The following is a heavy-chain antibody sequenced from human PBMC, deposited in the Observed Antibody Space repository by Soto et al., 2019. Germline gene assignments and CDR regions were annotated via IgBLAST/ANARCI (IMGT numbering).Heavy chain of an antibody. D-gene: IGHD2-15*01. V-gene: IGHV4-34*01. CDR3: ARRYCSGGSCYPYNWFDP. J-gene: IGHJ5*02. CDR2: INHSGST. Sequence: SETLSLTCAVYGGSFSGYYWSWIRQPPGKGLEWIGEINHSGSTNYNPSLKSRVTISVDTSKNQFSLKLSSVTAADTAVYYCARRYCSGGSCYPYNWFDPWGQGTLVTVSS. CDR1: GGSFSGYY.